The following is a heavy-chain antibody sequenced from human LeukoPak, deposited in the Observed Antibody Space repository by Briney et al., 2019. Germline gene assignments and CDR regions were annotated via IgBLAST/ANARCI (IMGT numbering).Heavy chain of an antibody. Sequence: GGSLRLSCAASGFTFSNYWMGWVRQPPGKGLQWVANIKEDGTEKYYVDSVKGRFTISRDNAKNSVYLQMNSLRVEDMAVYYCARRPFGADYWGQGTLVTVSS. CDR3: ARRPFGADY. D-gene: IGHD3-10*01. V-gene: IGHV3-7*01. J-gene: IGHJ4*02. CDR1: GFTFSNYW. CDR2: IKEDGTEK.